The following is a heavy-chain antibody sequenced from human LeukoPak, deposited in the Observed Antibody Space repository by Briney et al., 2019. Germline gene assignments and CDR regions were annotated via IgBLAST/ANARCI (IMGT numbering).Heavy chain of an antibody. J-gene: IGHJ2*01. D-gene: IGHD3-10*01. V-gene: IGHV1-8*01. CDR1: GYSFTRYD. Sequence: ASVKVSCKVFGYSFTRYDINWVRQATGQGLEWMGWMNPNSGNTGYAQKFQGRVTMTRNTSISTAYMELNSLKSEDTAVYYCARFGDPYWYFDLWGRGTLVTVSS. CDR2: MNPNSGNT. CDR3: ARFGDPYWYFDL.